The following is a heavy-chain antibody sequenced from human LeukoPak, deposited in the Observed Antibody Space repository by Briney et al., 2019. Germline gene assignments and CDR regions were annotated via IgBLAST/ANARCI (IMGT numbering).Heavy chain of an antibody. D-gene: IGHD1-26*01. CDR2: IRHDGIEK. CDR3: AREEVTSGSFDY. Sequence: GGSLRLSCAASGFTFRSFWMSWVRQAPGKGLEWVANIRHDGIEKYYVDSMKGRFTISRDNAKNSLYLQMNSLRAEDTAVYYCAREEVTSGSFDYWGQGTLVTVSS. V-gene: IGHV3-7*01. CDR1: GFTFRSFW. J-gene: IGHJ4*02.